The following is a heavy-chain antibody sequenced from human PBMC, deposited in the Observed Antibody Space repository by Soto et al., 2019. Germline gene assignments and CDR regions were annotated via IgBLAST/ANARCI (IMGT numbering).Heavy chain of an antibody. CDR3: WRGGGNFDY. J-gene: IGHJ4*02. D-gene: IGHD3-16*01. CDR2: WNQDGSDK. Sequence: VQLVESGGGLVQPGGSLRLTCTTSGFTFSKSWMSWVRQAPGQGLEWVANWNQDGSDKSYVDSVKGRIATSRDNAKKSEYLEMNSLTTEETAVYYWWRGGGNFDYWGQGTLVTVSS. CDR1: GFTFSKSW. V-gene: IGHV3-7*04.